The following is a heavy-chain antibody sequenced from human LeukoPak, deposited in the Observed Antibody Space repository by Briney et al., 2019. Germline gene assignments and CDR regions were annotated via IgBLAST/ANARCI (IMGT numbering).Heavy chain of an antibody. J-gene: IGHJ4*02. CDR1: GFTFSSYS. CDR3: AKPKYSYGPYYFDY. Sequence: GGSLRLSCAASGFTFSSYSMNWVRQAPGKGLEWVSSISSSSSYIYYADSVKGRFTISRDNAKNSLYLQMNSLRAEDTAVYYCAKPKYSYGPYYFDYWGQGTLVTVSS. D-gene: IGHD5-18*01. V-gene: IGHV3-21*04. CDR2: ISSSSSYI.